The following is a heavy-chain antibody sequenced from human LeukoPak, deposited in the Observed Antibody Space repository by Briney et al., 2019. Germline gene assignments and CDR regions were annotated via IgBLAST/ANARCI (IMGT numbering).Heavy chain of an antibody. V-gene: IGHV3-30*02. CDR1: GFTLSSYG. D-gene: IGHD1-7*01. CDR3: AKDWNYGSYFDY. J-gene: IGHJ4*02. CDR2: IRYDGSNV. Sequence: GGSLRLSCAGPGFTLSSYGIHWVRQAPGKGLEWVTFIRYDGSNVQYADSVQGRFTISRDNSKNTVYLQMNSLRVEDSGLYYCAKDWNYGSYFDYWGQGTLVTVSS.